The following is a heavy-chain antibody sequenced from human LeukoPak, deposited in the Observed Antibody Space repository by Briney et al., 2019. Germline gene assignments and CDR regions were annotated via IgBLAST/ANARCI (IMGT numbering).Heavy chain of an antibody. J-gene: IGHJ4*02. CDR1: GFAFSSYA. V-gene: IGHV3-23*01. CDR2: ISGSGGST. Sequence: PGGSLRLSCAASGFAFSSYAMSWVRQAPGKGLEWVSAISGSGGSTYYADSVKGRFTISRDNSKNTLYLQMNSLRAEDTAVYYCAKDVRGYTYGPGDYWGQGTLVTVSS. D-gene: IGHD5-18*01. CDR3: AKDVRGYTYGPGDY.